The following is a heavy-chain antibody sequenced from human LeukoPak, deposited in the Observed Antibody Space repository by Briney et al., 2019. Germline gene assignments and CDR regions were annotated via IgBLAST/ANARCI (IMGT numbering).Heavy chain of an antibody. J-gene: IGHJ4*02. D-gene: IGHD3-10*01. Sequence: GGSLRLSCAASGFTFSSYAMSWVRQAPGKGLEWVSAISGSGGSTYYADSVKGRFTISRSNSKNTLYLQMNSLRAEDTAIYYCALLWFGEQSNWGQGTLVTVSS. CDR2: ISGSGGST. CDR3: ALLWFGEQSN. V-gene: IGHV3-23*01. CDR1: GFTFSSYA.